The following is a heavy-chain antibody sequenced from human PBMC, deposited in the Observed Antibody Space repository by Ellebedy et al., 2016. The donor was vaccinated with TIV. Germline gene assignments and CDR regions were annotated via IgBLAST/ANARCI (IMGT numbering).Heavy chain of an antibody. V-gene: IGHV3-30*18. CDR1: GFTFSSYG. J-gene: IGHJ6*03. Sequence: GESLKISXAASGFTFSSYGMHWVRQAPGKGLEWVAVISSDGTNKYYADSVKGRFTISRDNSKNTLFLQMNSLRAEDTAVFHCAKVGRSGYDYYYYYMDVWGKGTTVTVSS. D-gene: IGHD5-12*01. CDR2: ISSDGTNK. CDR3: AKVGRSGYDYYYYYMDV.